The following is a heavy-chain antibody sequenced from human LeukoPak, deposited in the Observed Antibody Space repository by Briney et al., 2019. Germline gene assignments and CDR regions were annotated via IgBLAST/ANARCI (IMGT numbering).Heavy chain of an antibody. CDR3: ARSRSGGYSGYDLGFDP. J-gene: IGHJ5*02. CDR1: GYSFTSYW. Sequence: GESLKISCKGSGYSFTSYWVGWVRQMPGKGLEWMGIIYPGDSDTRYSPSFQGQVTISADKSISTAYLQWSSLKASDTAMYYCARSRSGGYSGYDLGFDPWGQGTLVTVSS. V-gene: IGHV5-51*01. D-gene: IGHD5-12*01. CDR2: IYPGDSDT.